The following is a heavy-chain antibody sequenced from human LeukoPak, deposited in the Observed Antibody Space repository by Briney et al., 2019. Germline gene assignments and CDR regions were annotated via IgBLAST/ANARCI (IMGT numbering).Heavy chain of an antibody. Sequence: ASVKVSCKASGYTFTGYYMHWVRQAPGQGLEWMGWINPNSGGTNYAQKFQGRVTMTRDTSISTAYMELSRLRSDDTAVYYCARGSSRMYNWFDPWGQGTLVTVSS. J-gene: IGHJ5*02. CDR2: INPNSGGT. D-gene: IGHD6-13*01. CDR3: ARGSSRMYNWFDP. V-gene: IGHV1-2*02. CDR1: GYTFTGYY.